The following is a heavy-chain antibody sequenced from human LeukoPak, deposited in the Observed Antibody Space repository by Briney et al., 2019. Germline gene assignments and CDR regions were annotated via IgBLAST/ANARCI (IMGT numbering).Heavy chain of an antibody. V-gene: IGHV3-23*01. CDR3: AISMQGISAFYVTYFDY. Sequence: GGSLRLSCAVSGFTFSTYAMSWVRQAPGKGPEWVSVISGSGDSAHYADSLKGRFTISRDNSKNTLDLQMNSLRAEDTAVYYCAISMQGISAFYVTYFDYWGQGTLVTVSS. D-gene: IGHD2/OR15-2a*01. CDR2: ISGSGDSA. CDR1: GFTFSTYA. J-gene: IGHJ4*02.